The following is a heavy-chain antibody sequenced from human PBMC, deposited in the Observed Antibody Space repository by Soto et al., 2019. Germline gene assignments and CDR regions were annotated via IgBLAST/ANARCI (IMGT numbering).Heavy chain of an antibody. CDR2: ISSSSSYI. Sequence: GGSLRLSCAASGFTFSSYSMNWVRQAPGKGLEWVSSISSSSSYIYYADSVKGRFTISRENAKNSLYLQMNSLRAEDTAVYFCSRSRCSGGSCSSDAFDIWGQGTMVTVSS. CDR1: GFTFSSYS. J-gene: IGHJ3*02. CDR3: SRSRCSGGSCSSDAFDI. V-gene: IGHV3-21*01. D-gene: IGHD2-15*01.